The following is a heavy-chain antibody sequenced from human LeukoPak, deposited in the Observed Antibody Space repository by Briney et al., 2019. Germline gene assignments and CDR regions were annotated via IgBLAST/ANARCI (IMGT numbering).Heavy chain of an antibody. CDR2: TYYRSTWYN. J-gene: IGHJ5*02. CDR3: ARRLTQYDCFDP. V-gene: IGHV6-1*01. D-gene: IGHD2-2*01. Sequence: QTLSLTCAISGDSVSSNSVTWNWIRRSPSRGLEWLGRTYYRSTWYNDYAVSVRGRITVNPDTSKNQFSLHLNSVTPEDTAVYYCARRLTQYDCFDPWGQGILVTVSS. CDR1: GDSVSSNSVT.